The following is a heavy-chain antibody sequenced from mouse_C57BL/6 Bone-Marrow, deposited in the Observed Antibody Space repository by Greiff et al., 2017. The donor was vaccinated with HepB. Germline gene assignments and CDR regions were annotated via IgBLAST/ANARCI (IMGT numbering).Heavy chain of an antibody. CDR2: ISNGGGST. J-gene: IGHJ1*03. CDR1: GFTFSDYY. Sequence: EVKVVESGGGLVQPGGSLKLSCAASGFTFSDYYMYWVRQTPEKRLEWVAYISNGGGSTYYPDTVKGRFTISRDNAKNTLYLQMSRLKSEDTAMYYCARRPYYYGSSPVLDFDVWGTGTTVTVSS. V-gene: IGHV5-12*01. CDR3: ARRPYYYGSSPVLDFDV. D-gene: IGHD1-1*01.